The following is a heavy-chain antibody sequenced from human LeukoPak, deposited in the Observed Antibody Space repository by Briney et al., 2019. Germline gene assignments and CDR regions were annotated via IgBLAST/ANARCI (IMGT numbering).Heavy chain of an antibody. D-gene: IGHD5-18*01. CDR2: ISGSGGST. CDR1: GFTFSSYA. CDR3: AKDQGYSYGYDGDAFDI. J-gene: IGHJ3*02. V-gene: IGHV3-23*01. Sequence: GGSLRLSCAASGFTFSSYAMSWVRQAPGKGLEWVSAISGSGGSTYYADSVKGRFTISRDNSKNTLYLQMNSLRAEDTAVYYCAKDQGYSYGYDGDAFDIWGQGTMVTVSS.